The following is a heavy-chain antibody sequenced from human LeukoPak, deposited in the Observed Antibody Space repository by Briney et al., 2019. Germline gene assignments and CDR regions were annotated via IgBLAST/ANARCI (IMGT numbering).Heavy chain of an antibody. D-gene: IGHD1-14*01. CDR2: ISSSGSTI. Sequence: GGSLRLSCAASGFTFSDYYMSWIRQAPGKGLEGVSYISSSGSTIYYADSVEGRFTISSDNAKNSLYLQMNSLRAEDTAVYYCASARPLPDSDYMDVWGKGTTVTVSS. CDR1: GFTFSDYY. V-gene: IGHV3-11*04. J-gene: IGHJ6*03. CDR3: ASARPLPDSDYMDV.